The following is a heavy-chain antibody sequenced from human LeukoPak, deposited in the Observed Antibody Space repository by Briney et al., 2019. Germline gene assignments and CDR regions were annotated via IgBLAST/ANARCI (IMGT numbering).Heavy chain of an antibody. Sequence: GGSLRLSCVGSGFNYNTYWMSWVRQAPGKGLEWVANIKQDGSEKNYVDSVKGRFTISRDNAKNSLYLQMNSLRAEDTAIYYCTRDYRGTFDYWGQGTLVTVSS. J-gene: IGHJ4*02. D-gene: IGHD1-26*01. CDR2: IKQDGSEK. V-gene: IGHV3-7*03. CDR1: GFNYNTYW. CDR3: TRDYRGTFDY.